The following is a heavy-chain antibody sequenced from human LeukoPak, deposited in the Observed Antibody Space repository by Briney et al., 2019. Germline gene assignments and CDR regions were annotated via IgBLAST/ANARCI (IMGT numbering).Heavy chain of an antibody. V-gene: IGHV4-34*01. CDR2: INHSGST. Sequence: SETLSLTCAVYGGSFGGYYWSWIRQPPGKGLEWIGEINHSGSTNYNPSLKSRVTISVDTSKNQFSLKLSSVTAADTAVYYCARGRDIVVVVAATRYFDYWGQGTLVTVSS. D-gene: IGHD2-15*01. J-gene: IGHJ4*02. CDR3: ARGRDIVVVVAATRYFDY. CDR1: GGSFGGYY.